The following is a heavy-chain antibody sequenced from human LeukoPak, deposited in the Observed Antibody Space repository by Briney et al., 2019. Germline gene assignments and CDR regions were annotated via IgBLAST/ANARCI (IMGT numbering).Heavy chain of an antibody. J-gene: IGHJ4*02. CDR3: ARLPDYYDSSGSDY. Sequence: ASVKVSCKASGYTFTSYDINWVRQATGQGLEWMGWISAYNGNTNYAQKLQGRVTMTTDTSTSTAYMELRSLRSDDTAVYYCARLPDYYDSSGSDYWGQGTLVTVSS. CDR2: ISAYNGNT. CDR1: GYTFTSYD. V-gene: IGHV1-18*01. D-gene: IGHD3-22*01.